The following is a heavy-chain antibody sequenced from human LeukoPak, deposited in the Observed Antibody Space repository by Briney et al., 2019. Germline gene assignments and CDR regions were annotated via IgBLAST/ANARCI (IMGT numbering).Heavy chain of an antibody. D-gene: IGHD2-2*01. Sequence: PGGSLRLSCAASGFTFSSYAMSWVRQAPGKGLEWVSAISGSGGSTYYADSVKGRFTISRDNSKNTLYLQMNSLRAEDTAVYYCARAGHSCSSTSCYRDAFDIWGQGTMVTVSS. V-gene: IGHV3-23*01. CDR1: GFTFSSYA. CDR3: ARAGHSCSSTSCYRDAFDI. J-gene: IGHJ3*02. CDR2: ISGSGGST.